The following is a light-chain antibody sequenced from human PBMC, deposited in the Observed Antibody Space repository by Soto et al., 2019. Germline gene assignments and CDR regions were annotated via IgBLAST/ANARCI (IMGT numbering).Light chain of an antibody. CDR2: DVS. V-gene: IGKV3-11*01. J-gene: IGKJ4*01. CDR3: HQRSNWPLT. CDR1: QSVTKY. Sequence: EVVLTQSPATLSLSPGERATLSCRASQSVTKYLAWYQQKPGQALRLLIYDVSKRATGIPARFSGSGSETDFTLTISSLEPGDFAVYYCHQRSNWPLTFGGGTKREIK.